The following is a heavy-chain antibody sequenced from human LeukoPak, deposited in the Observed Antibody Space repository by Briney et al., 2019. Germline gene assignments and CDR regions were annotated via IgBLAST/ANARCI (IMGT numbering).Heavy chain of an antibody. D-gene: IGHD1-26*01. CDR2: IYYSGST. V-gene: IGHV4-61*01. Sequence: PSETLSLTCTVSGGSISSSSYYWSWIRQPPGKGLEWIGYIYYSGSTNYNPSLKSRVTISVDTSKNQFSLKLSSVTAADTAVYYCARVPTYSGSYPAGIDYWGQGTLVTVSS. CDR1: GGSISSSSYY. J-gene: IGHJ4*02. CDR3: ARVPTYSGSYPAGIDY.